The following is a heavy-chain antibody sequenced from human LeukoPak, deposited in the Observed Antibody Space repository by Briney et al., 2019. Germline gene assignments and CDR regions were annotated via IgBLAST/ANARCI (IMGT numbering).Heavy chain of an antibody. Sequence: GGSLRLSCAASGFTFNNYWMHWVRQAPGKGLVWVSRIDSDGSNTNYADSVKGRFTVSRDNAKNTLYLQMNSLRAEDTAVYYCARDDYGDYYFDYWGQGTLVTVSS. CDR1: GFTFNNYW. CDR3: ARDDYGDYYFDY. CDR2: IDSDGSNT. J-gene: IGHJ4*02. D-gene: IGHD4-17*01. V-gene: IGHV3-74*01.